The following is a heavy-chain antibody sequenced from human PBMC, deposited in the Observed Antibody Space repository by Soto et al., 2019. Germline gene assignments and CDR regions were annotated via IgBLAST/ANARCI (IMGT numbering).Heavy chain of an antibody. J-gene: IGHJ4*02. D-gene: IGHD6-6*01. V-gene: IGHV4-30-2*01. CDR2: ISHSGST. Sequence: LSLTCAVSGGSISSGGYSWSWIRQPPGKGLEWIGYISHSGSTYYNPSLKSRLTISVDRSKYQFSLKLSSMTAADTAVYYCASGSHVPHYWGQGTLVTVSS. CDR1: GGSISSGGYS. CDR3: ASGSHVPHY.